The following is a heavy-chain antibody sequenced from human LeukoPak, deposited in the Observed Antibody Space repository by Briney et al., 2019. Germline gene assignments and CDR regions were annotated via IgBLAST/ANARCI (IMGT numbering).Heavy chain of an antibody. V-gene: IGHV1-2*02. CDR3: ARDSARLERYCDY. J-gene: IGHJ4*02. CDR1: GYTFTGYY. Sequence: ASVKVSCKASGYTFTGYYMHWVRQAPGQGLAWMGWINPNSGGTNYAQKFQGRVTMTRDTSISTAYMELSRLRSDDTAVYYCARDSARLERYCDYWGQGTLVTVSS. CDR2: INPNSGGT. D-gene: IGHD1-1*01.